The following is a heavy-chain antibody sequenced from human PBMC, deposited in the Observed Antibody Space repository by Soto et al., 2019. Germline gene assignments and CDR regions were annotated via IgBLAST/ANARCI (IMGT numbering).Heavy chain of an antibody. CDR3: AVYYDSSGYYRDY. D-gene: IGHD3-22*01. J-gene: IGHJ4*02. V-gene: IGHV1-69*13. Sequence: SVKVSCKASGGTFSSYAISWVRQAPGQGLEWMGGIIPIFGTANYAQKFQGRVTITADESTSTAYMELSSLRSEDTAVYYCAVYYDSSGYYRDYWGQGTLVTVSS. CDR2: IIPIFGTA. CDR1: GGTFSSYA.